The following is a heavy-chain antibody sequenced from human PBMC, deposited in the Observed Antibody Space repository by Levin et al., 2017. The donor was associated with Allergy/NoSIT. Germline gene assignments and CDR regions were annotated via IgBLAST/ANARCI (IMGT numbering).Heavy chain of an antibody. J-gene: IGHJ3*02. V-gene: IGHV4-59*01. CDR2: IYYSGST. CDR3: ARDLGYLGYCSSTSCYTSWNAFDI. D-gene: IGHD2-2*02. Sequence: SETLSLTCTVSGGSISSYYWSWIRQPPGKGLEWIGYIYYSGSTNYNPSLKSRVTISVDTSKNQFSLKLSSVTAADTAVYYCARDLGYLGYCSSTSCYTSWNAFDIWGQGTMVTVSS. CDR1: GGSISSYY.